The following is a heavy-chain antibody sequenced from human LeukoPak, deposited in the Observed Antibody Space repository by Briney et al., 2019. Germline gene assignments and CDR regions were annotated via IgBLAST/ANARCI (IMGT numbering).Heavy chain of an antibody. J-gene: IGHJ6*03. CDR3: ARGRDIVVVPAARTYYMDV. Sequence: SETLSLTCAVYGGSFSGYYWSWIRQPPGKGLEWIGEINHSGSTNYNPSLKSRVTISVDTSKNQFSLTLSSVTAADTAVYYCARGRDIVVVPAARTYYMDVWGKGTTVTVSS. V-gene: IGHV4-34*01. CDR1: GGSFSGYY. D-gene: IGHD2-2*01. CDR2: INHSGST.